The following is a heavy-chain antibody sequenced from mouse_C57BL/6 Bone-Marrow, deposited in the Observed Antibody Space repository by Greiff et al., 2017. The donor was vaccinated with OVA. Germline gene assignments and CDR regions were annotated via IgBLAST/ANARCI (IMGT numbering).Heavy chain of an antibody. J-gene: IGHJ3*01. Sequence: VQLQQSGAELVRPGASVKLSCKASGYTFTDYYINWVKQRPGQGLEWIARIYPGSGNTYYNEKFKGKATLTAEKSSSTAYMQLSSLTSEDSAVYFCARSIDSSGSWFAYWGQGTLVTVSA. D-gene: IGHD3-2*02. CDR1: GYTFTDYY. CDR2: IYPGSGNT. CDR3: ARSIDSSGSWFAY. V-gene: IGHV1-76*01.